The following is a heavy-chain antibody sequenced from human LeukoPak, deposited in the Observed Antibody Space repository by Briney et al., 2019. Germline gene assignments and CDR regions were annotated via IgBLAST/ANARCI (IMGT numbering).Heavy chain of an antibody. Sequence: SETLSLTCTVSDYSISSGFYWGWIRQSPGKGLEWIGSIYHNGVTFYDPSLRSRVSISLDTSKNQFSLRLSSVTAADTAVYYCGRSYHDDAWAAFDIWGQGTVVTVSS. D-gene: IGHD3-16*01. V-gene: IGHV4-38-2*02. J-gene: IGHJ3*02. CDR3: GRSYHDDAWAAFDI. CDR2: IYHNGVT. CDR1: DYSISSGFY.